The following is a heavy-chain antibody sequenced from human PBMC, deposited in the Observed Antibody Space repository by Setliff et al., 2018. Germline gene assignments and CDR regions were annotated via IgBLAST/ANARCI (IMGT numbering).Heavy chain of an antibody. J-gene: IGHJ4*02. D-gene: IGHD3-3*01. V-gene: IGHV4-4*07. CDR2: IYSDGSA. CDR3: ERERQVGFLELAPFDS. Sequence: SETLSLTCSVSGGVIYDHWWSWSRQPAGAGLEWIGRIYSDGSADYNPSLRSRVTSSVDKSKNQFFLKLMSMTAADTALYFCERERQVGFLELAPFDSWGQGVVVTVSS. CDR1: GGVIYDHW.